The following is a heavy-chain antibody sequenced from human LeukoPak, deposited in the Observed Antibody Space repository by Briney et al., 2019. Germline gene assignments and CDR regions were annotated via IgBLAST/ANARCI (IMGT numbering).Heavy chain of an antibody. J-gene: IGHJ4*02. CDR3: ARSTSGGSWLWGY. CDR1: GGTFSSYA. CDR2: IIPILGTA. Sequence: SVKVSCKASGGTFSSYAISWVRQAPGQGLEWMGGIIPILGTANYAQKFQGRVTITADESTSTAYMELSSLRSEDTAVYYCARSTSGGSWLWGYWGQGTLVTVSS. V-gene: IGHV1-69*13. D-gene: IGHD2-15*01.